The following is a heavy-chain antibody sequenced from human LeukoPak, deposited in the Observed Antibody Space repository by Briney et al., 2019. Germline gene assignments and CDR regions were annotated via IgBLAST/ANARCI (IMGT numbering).Heavy chain of an antibody. J-gene: IGHJ4*02. D-gene: IGHD2/OR15-2a*01. CDR3: ASSMDIDY. Sequence: PGGSLRLSCAASGFTFSNYAMHWVRQAPGKGLEWVAVISFDRSDKYYADSVKGRFTISRDNSKNTLYLQMNSLRAEDTAVYYCASSMDIDYWGQGTLVTVSS. V-gene: IGHV3-30*04. CDR2: ISFDRSDK. CDR1: GFTFSNYA.